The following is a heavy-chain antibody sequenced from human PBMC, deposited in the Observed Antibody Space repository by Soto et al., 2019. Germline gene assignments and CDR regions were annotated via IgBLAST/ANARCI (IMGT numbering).Heavy chain of an antibody. CDR1: GGTFSSYA. V-gene: IGHV1-69*06. D-gene: IGHD2-15*01. CDR3: ARRFLAAADNWFDP. Sequence: SVKVSSKASGGTFSSYAISWLRQAPGQGLEWMGGIIPIFGTANYAQKFQGRVTITADKSTSTAYMELSSLRSEDTAVYYCARRFLAAADNWFDPWGQGTLVTVSS. CDR2: IIPIFGTA. J-gene: IGHJ5*02.